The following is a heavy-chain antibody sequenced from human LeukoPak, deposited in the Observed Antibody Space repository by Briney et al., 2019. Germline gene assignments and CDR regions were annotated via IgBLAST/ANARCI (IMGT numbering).Heavy chain of an antibody. Sequence: GGSLRLSCAASGFTFSSYGMHWVRQAPGKGLEWVAVISYDGSNKYYADSVKGRFTISRDNSKNTLYLQMNSLRAEDTAVYYCARDHYYDSSGYSDAFDIWGQGTMVTVSS. CDR1: GFTFSSYG. D-gene: IGHD3-22*01. J-gene: IGHJ3*02. CDR2: ISYDGSNK. V-gene: IGHV3-30*03. CDR3: ARDHYYDSSGYSDAFDI.